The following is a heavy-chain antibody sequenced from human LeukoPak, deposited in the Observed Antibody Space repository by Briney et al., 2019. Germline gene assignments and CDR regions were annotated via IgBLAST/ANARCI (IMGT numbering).Heavy chain of an antibody. CDR2: IYYSGST. D-gene: IGHD5-12*01. CDR1: GGSISSGGYS. V-gene: IGHV4-30-2*03. J-gene: IGHJ4*02. CDR3: ARYSGYDFGSSLDY. Sequence: SETLSLTCAVSGGSISSGGYSWSWIRQPPGKGLEWIGSIYYSGSTYYNPSLKSRVTISVDTSKNQFSLKLSSVTAADTAVYYCARYSGYDFGSSLDYWGQGTLVTVSS.